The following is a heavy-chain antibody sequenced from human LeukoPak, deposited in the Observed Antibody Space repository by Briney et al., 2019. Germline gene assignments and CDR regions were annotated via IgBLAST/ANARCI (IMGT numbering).Heavy chain of an antibody. CDR3: AKIPTPPPMRITMIVVDDDAFDI. V-gene: IGHV3-30*18. D-gene: IGHD3-22*01. Sequence: GGSLRLSCAASGFTFSSYGMPWVRQAPGKGLEWVAVISYDGSNKYYADSVKGRFTISRDNSKNTLYLQMNSLRAEDTAVYYCAKIPTPPPMRITMIVVDDDAFDIWGQGTMVTVSS. CDR2: ISYDGSNK. J-gene: IGHJ3*02. CDR1: GFTFSSYG.